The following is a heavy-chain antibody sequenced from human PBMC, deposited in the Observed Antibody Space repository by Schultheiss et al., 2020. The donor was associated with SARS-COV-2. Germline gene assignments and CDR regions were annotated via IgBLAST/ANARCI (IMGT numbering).Heavy chain of an antibody. CDR3: AKERESPTRHYYGMDV. V-gene: IGHV3-33*06. J-gene: IGHJ6*02. CDR1: GFTFSNAW. CDR2: IWYDG. Sequence: GGSLRLSCAASGFTFSNAWMNWVRQAPGKGLHWVALIWYDGKHADSVTGRFTISRDNSKNTLYLQMNSLRAEDTAVYYCAKERESPTRHYYGMDVWGQGTTVTVSS.